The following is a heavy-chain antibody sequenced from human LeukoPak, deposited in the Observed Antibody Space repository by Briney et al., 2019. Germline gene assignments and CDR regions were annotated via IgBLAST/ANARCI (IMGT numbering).Heavy chain of an antibody. V-gene: IGHV3-9*01. CDR2: ISWNSGSI. CDR1: GFTFSNYA. CDR3: AKEGSRYCSGGSCYGYYFDY. Sequence: PGGSLRLSCAASGFTFSNYAMSWVRQAPGKGLEWVSGISWNSGSIGYADSVKGRFTISRDNAKNSLYLQMNSLRAEDTALCYCAKEGSRYCSGGSCYGYYFDYWGQGTLVTVSS. J-gene: IGHJ4*02. D-gene: IGHD2-15*01.